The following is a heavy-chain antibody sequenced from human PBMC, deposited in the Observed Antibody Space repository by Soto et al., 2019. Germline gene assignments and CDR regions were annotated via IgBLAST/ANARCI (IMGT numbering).Heavy chain of an antibody. CDR2: IYYSGST. J-gene: IGHJ6*02. CDR3: ARDWGITMVRGVKEFYYYGMDV. V-gene: IGHV4-59*01. D-gene: IGHD3-10*01. Sequence: SETLSLTCTVSGGSISSYYWSWIRQPPGKGLEWIGYIYYSGSTNYNPSLKSRVTISVDTSKNQFSLKLSSVTAADTAVYYCARDWGITMVRGVKEFYYYGMDVWGQGTTVTVSS. CDR1: GGSISSYY.